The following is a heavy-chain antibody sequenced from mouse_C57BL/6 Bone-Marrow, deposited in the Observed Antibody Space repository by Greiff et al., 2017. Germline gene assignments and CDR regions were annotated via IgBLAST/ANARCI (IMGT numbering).Heavy chain of an antibody. CDR2: IYPRSGTT. Sequence: QVQLKESGAELARPGASVTLSCTASGYTFTSYGIRWVKQRTGQGLEWIGEIYPRSGTTYYNEQIKGKATLTADYSSSTTYMGLRSETSEVYAVEFCARSGREWLPPDYWGQGTTLTVSS. V-gene: IGHV1-81*01. J-gene: IGHJ2*01. CDR1: GYTFTSYG. D-gene: IGHD2-2*01. CDR3: ARSGREWLPPDY.